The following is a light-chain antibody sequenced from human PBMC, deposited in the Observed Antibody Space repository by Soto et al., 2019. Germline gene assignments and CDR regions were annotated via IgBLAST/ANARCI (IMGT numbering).Light chain of an antibody. CDR1: SSNIGSNY. CDR2: RNN. J-gene: IGLJ2*01. V-gene: IGLV1-47*01. Sequence: QPVLTQPPSASGTPGQRVTISCSGSSSNIGSNYVCWYQLLPGTAPKLLIYRNNQRPSGVPDRFSGSKSGTSASLAISGLRSEDEADYYCAAWDDSLSGHVVFGGGTKVTVL. CDR3: AAWDDSLSGHVV.